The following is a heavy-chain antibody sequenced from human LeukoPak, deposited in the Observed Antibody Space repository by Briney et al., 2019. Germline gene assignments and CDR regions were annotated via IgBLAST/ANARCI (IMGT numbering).Heavy chain of an antibody. CDR2: VSGSGGST. D-gene: IGHD6-13*01. J-gene: IGHJ6*02. V-gene: IGHV3-23*01. Sequence: GGSLRLSCVASGFTFSSYAMSWVRQAPGKGLEWVSGVSGSGGSTYYADSVKGRFTISRDKSENTLYLQMNSLRAEDTAVYYCAKGLRSSSLQPGMDVWGQGTTVSVS. CDR1: GFTFSSYA. CDR3: AKGLRSSSLQPGMDV.